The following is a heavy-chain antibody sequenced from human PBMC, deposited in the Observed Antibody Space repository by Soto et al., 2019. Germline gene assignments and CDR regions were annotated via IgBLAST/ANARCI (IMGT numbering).Heavy chain of an antibody. J-gene: IGHJ4*02. V-gene: IGHV3-48*03. CDR2: ISSSGSSI. Sequence: GGSLRLSCAASGFTFSSYDMDWVRQAPGKGLEWVSYISSSGSSINYADPVKGRFTISRDNAKNSLYLQMNSLRAEDTAVYYCARDPGCSNGVCSRFDYWGQGTLVTAPQ. CDR1: GFTFSSYD. CDR3: ARDPGCSNGVCSRFDY. D-gene: IGHD2-8*01.